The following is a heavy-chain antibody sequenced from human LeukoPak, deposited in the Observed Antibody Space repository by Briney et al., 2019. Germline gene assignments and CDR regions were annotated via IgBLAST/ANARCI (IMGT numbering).Heavy chain of an antibody. CDR3: ARGLAAAGTQSQFYYYYGMDV. CDR2: IYSGGST. CDR1: GFTVSSNY. J-gene: IGHJ6*02. Sequence: PGGSLRLSCAASGFTVSSNYMSWVRQAPGKGLEWVSVIYSGGSTYYADSVKGRFTISRDNSKNTLYLQMNSLRAEDAAVYYCARGLAAAGTQSQFYYYYGMDVWGQGTTVTVSS. V-gene: IGHV3-66*01. D-gene: IGHD6-13*01.